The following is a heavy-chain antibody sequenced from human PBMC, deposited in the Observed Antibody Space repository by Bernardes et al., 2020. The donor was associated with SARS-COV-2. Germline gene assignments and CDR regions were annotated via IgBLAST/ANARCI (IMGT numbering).Heavy chain of an antibody. CDR2: ISSSSNYI. CDR3: ARDKQWLARGSFDY. J-gene: IGHJ4*02. Sequence: GGSLRLCCAASGFTFISYTMNWVRQAPGKGLEWVSSISSSSNYIYYADSVQGRFTISRDNAQNSLSLQMNSLRAEDTAVYYCARDKQWLARGSFDYWGQGTLVTVSS. D-gene: IGHD6-19*01. CDR1: GFTFISYT. V-gene: IGHV3-21*01.